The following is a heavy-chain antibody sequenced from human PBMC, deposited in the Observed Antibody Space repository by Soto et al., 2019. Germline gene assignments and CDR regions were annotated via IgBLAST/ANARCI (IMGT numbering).Heavy chain of an antibody. D-gene: IGHD6-6*01. J-gene: IGHJ4*02. CDR2: IDTDGTT. Sequence: EVQLVETGGGLMQPGGSLRLSCAASGFTVSSNYMNWVRQAPGKGLEWVSIIDTDGTTSYADSVKDRFTISRDNFKNTLHLQMNGMRVEDTAVYYWAILSNWGQGTLVTVSS. CDR1: GFTVSSNY. V-gene: IGHV3-53*02. CDR3: AILSN.